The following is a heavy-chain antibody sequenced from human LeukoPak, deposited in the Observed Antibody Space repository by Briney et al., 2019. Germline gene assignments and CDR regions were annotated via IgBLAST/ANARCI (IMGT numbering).Heavy chain of an antibody. D-gene: IGHD2-15*01. CDR3: ATSTPDDAFDI. CDR1: GGSISSYY. CDR2: IYYSGST. Sequence: SETLSLTCTVSGGSISSYYWSWIRQPPGKGLEWIGYIYYSGSTNYNPSLKSRVTISVDTSKNQFSLKLSSVIAADTAVYYCATSTPDDAFDIWGQGTMVTVSS. V-gene: IGHV4-59*01. J-gene: IGHJ3*02.